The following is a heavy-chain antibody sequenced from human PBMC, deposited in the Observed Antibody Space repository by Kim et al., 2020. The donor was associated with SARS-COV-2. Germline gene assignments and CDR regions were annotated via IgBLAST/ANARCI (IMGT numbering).Heavy chain of an antibody. CDR1: GGTFSSYA. J-gene: IGHJ4*02. Sequence: SVKVSCKASGGTFSSYAISWVRQAPGQGLEWMGRIIPILGIANYAQKFQGRVTITADKSTSTAYMELSSLRSEDTAVYYCARASLGYSGYDCFDYWGQGTLVTVSS. V-gene: IGHV1-69*04. D-gene: IGHD5-12*01. CDR3: ARASLGYSGYDCFDY. CDR2: IIPILGIA.